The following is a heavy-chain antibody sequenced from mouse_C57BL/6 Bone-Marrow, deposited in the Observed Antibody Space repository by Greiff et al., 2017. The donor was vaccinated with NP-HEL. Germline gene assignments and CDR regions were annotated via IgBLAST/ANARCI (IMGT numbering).Heavy chain of an antibody. D-gene: IGHD3-2*02. CDR2: LWSGGST. CDR1: GFSLTSYG. Sequence: QVQLQQSGPGLVQPSQSLSITCTVSGFSLTSYGVHWVRQSPGKGLEWLGVLWSGGSTDYNAAFISRLSISKDNSKSQVFFKMNSLQADDTAIYYCASQATDFNYAMDYWGQGTSVTVSS. V-gene: IGHV2-2*01. J-gene: IGHJ4*01. CDR3: ASQATDFNYAMDY.